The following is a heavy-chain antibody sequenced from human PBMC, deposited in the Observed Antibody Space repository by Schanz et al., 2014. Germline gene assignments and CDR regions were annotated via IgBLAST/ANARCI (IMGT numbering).Heavy chain of an antibody. D-gene: IGHD3-3*01. CDR1: GYTLSKLS. Sequence: QVQLVQSGAEVKKPGASVKVSCKASGYTLSKLSIHWVRQAPGKGLEWMGVINPSGGSTIYAQKFQGRVTMTRDTSTSTVYMELSSLRSEDTAVYYCARGTRVRTTDFWSGLYYFDYWGQGTLVTVSS. V-gene: IGHV1-46*01. J-gene: IGHJ4*02. CDR3: ARGTRVRTTDFWSGLYYFDY. CDR2: INPSGGST.